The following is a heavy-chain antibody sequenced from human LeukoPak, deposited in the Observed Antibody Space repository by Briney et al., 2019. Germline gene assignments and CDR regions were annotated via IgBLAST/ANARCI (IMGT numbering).Heavy chain of an antibody. CDR2: ISGSGGST. V-gene: IGHV3-23*01. D-gene: IGHD3-22*01. CDR3: ANQITYYYGSSGYT. J-gene: IGHJ5*02. CDR1: GFTFSSYA. Sequence: GGSLRLSCAASGFTFSSYAMSWVRQAPGKGLEWVSAISGSGGSTYYADSVKGRFTISRDNSKNTLYLQMNSLRAEDTAVYYCANQITYYYGSSGYTWGQGTLVTVSS.